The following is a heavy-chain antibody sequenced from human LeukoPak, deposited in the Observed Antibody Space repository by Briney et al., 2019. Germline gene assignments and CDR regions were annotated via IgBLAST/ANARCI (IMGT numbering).Heavy chain of an antibody. D-gene: IGHD6-13*01. Sequence: ASVKVSCKASGYTFTGYYMHWVRQAPGQGLEWMGWINPNSGGTNYAQKFQGRVTMTRDTSTSTVYMELSSLRSEDTAVYYCARGGSRSPRDAFDIWGQGTMVTVSS. CDR3: ARGGSRSPRDAFDI. CDR2: INPNSGGT. J-gene: IGHJ3*02. V-gene: IGHV1-2*02. CDR1: GYTFTGYY.